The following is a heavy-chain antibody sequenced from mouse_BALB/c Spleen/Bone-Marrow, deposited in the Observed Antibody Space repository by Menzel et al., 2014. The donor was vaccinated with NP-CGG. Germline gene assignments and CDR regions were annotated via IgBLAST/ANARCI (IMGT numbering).Heavy chain of an antibody. Sequence: EVQRVESGGGLVQPGGSRKLSCAASGFTSSSFGMHWVRQAPEKGLEWVAYISSGSSTIYYADTVKGRFTISRDNPKNTLFLQMTSLRSEDTAMYYCARDVPLYDVGYCDYWGQGTTPTVSS. J-gene: IGHJ2*01. CDR2: ISSGSSTI. CDR1: GFTSSSFG. V-gene: IGHV5-17*02. CDR3: ARDVPLYDVGYCDY. D-gene: IGHD2-14*01.